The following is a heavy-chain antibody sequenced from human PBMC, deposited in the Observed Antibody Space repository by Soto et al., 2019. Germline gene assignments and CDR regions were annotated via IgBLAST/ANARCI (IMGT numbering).Heavy chain of an antibody. CDR3: ARESWPRSYWYFDL. J-gene: IGHJ2*01. D-gene: IGHD3-10*01. CDR2: IIPIFGTA. Sequence: QVQLVQSGAEVKKPGSSVKVSCKASGGTFSSYAISWVRQAPGQGLEWMGGIIPIFGTANYAQKFQGRVTXXAXEXXSTAYMELSSLRSEDTAVYYCARESWPRSYWYFDLWGRGTLVTVSS. CDR1: GGTFSSYA. V-gene: IGHV1-69*12.